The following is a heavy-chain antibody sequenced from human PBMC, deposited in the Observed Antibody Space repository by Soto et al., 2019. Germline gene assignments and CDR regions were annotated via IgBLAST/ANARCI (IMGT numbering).Heavy chain of an antibody. J-gene: IGHJ5*02. CDR1: GFSLSNARMG. CDR2: IFSNDEK. D-gene: IGHD3-3*01. Sequence: SGPTLVNPTETLTLTCTVSGFSLSNARMGVSWIRQPPGKALEWLAHIFSNDEKSYSTSLKSRLTISKDTSKSQVVLTMTNMDPVDTATYYCARINHAHSNYDFWRGYQTGYNWFDPWGQGTLVTVSS. CDR3: ARINHAHSNYDFWRGYQTGYNWFDP. V-gene: IGHV2-26*01.